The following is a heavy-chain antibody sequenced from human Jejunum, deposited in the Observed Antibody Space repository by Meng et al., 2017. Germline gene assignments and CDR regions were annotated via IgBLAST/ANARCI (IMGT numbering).Heavy chain of an antibody. CDR3: ASSSGRYFGAFDI. CDR1: GFTFSSYW. Sequence: GGSLRLSCAASGFTFSSYWMSWVRQAPGKGLEWVANIKQDGSEKYYVDSVKGRFTISRDNAKNSLYLQMNSLRAEDTAVYYCASSSGRYFGAFDIWGQGTMVTVSS. D-gene: IGHD6-19*01. J-gene: IGHJ3*02. CDR2: IKQDGSEK. V-gene: IGHV3-7*01.